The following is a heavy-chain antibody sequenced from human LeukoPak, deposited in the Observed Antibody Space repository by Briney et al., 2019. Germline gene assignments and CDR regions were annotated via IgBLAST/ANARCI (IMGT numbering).Heavy chain of an antibody. CDR2: IYTSGST. V-gene: IGHV4-61*02. CDR1: GGSISSGSYY. Sequence: TSQTLSLTCTVSGGSISSGSYYWSWIRQPAGKGLEWIGRIYTSGSTNYNPSLKSRVTITVDTSKNQFSLKLSSVTAADTAVYYCARGPTYCSSSSCLQGEWGQGTLDTVSS. J-gene: IGHJ4*02. D-gene: IGHD2-15*01. CDR3: ARGPTYCSSSSCLQGE.